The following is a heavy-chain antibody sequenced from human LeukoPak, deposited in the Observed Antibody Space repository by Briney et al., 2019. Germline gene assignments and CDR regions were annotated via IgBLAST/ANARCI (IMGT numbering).Heavy chain of an antibody. CDR3: ARDRYYYDSTGIPPGY. CDR1: GFTFSDYY. CDR2: ISSSGSTI. J-gene: IGHJ4*02. D-gene: IGHD3-22*01. V-gene: IGHV3-11*04. Sequence: GGSLRLSCAASGFTFSDYYMSWIRQAPGKGLEWVSYISSSGSTIYYADSVKGRFTISRDNAKSSLYLQMNSLRAEDTAVYYCARDRYYYDSTGIPPGYWGQGTLVTVSS.